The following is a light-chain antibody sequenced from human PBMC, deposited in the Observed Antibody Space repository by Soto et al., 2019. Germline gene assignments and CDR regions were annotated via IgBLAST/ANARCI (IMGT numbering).Light chain of an antibody. J-gene: IGKJ5*01. V-gene: IGKV3D-15*01. CDR1: QSVSSN. Sequence: EIVMTQSPATLSVSPGERATLSCRASQSVSSNLAWYQQKPGQAPRLLIYDASSRATGIPDRFSGSGSGTDFTLTITSLEPEDFAVYFCHQRYNWPRVTFGQGTRLEIK. CDR3: HQRYNWPRVT. CDR2: DAS.